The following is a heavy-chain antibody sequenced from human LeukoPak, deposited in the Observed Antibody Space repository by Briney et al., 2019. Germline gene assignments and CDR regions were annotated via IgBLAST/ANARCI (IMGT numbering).Heavy chain of an antibody. D-gene: IGHD1-26*01. CDR2: IIPILGIA. J-gene: IGHJ4*02. Sequence: SVKVSCKASGGTFSSYAISWVRQAPGQGLEWMGRIIPILGIANYAQKFQGRVTITADKSTSTAYMELSSLRSEDTAVYYCARDLVEATYFFDYWGQGTLVTVSS. CDR1: GGTFSSYA. CDR3: ARDLVEATYFFDY. V-gene: IGHV1-69*04.